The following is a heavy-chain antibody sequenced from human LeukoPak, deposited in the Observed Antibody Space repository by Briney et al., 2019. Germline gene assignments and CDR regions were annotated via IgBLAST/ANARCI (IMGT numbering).Heavy chain of an antibody. CDR3: AKLAGIVVVVAATHDY. D-gene: IGHD2-15*01. Sequence: PGGSLRLSCVASGFTFSSYSMNWVRQAPGKGLEWVSYISYNSPTIYYADSVKGRFTISRDNSKNTLYLQMNSLRAEDTAVYYCAKLAGIVVVVAATHDYWGQGTLVTVSS. V-gene: IGHV3-48*01. CDR2: ISYNSPTI. J-gene: IGHJ4*02. CDR1: GFTFSSYS.